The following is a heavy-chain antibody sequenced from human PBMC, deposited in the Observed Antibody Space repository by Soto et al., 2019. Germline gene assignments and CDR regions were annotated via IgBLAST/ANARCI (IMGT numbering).Heavy chain of an antibody. J-gene: IGHJ6*02. CDR2: IKQDGSEK. CDR1: GFTFSSYW. V-gene: IGHV3-7*05. D-gene: IGHD4-17*01. Sequence: PGGSLRLSCAASGFTFSSYWMSWVRQAPGKGLEWVANIKQDGSEKYYVDSVKGRFTISRDNAKNSLYLQMNSLRAEDTAVYYCARGMATVTPYYYYYYGMDVWGQGTTVTVSS. CDR3: ARGMATVTPYYYYYYGMDV.